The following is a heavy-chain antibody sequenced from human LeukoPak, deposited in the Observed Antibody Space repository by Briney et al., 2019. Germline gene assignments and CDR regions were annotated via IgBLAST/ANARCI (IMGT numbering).Heavy chain of an antibody. J-gene: IGHJ3*02. D-gene: IGHD6-13*01. CDR1: GYTFTGYY. CDR3: ARTLLLAAAGTGAFDI. Sequence: ASVKVSCKASGYTFTGYYMHWVRQAPGQGLEWMGRIIPILGIANYAQKFQGRVTITADKSTSTAYMELSSLRSEDTAVYYCARTLLLAAAGTGAFDIWGQGTMVTVSS. V-gene: IGHV1-69*02. CDR2: IIPILGIA.